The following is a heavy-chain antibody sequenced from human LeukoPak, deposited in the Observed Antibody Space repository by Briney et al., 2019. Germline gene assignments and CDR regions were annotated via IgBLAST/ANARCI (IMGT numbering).Heavy chain of an antibody. CDR1: GYTPTELS. V-gene: IGHV1-24*01. J-gene: IGHJ6*03. Sequence: ASVKVSCKVSGYTPTELSMYWVRQAPGKGLEWMGGFDPEDGETIYAQKFQGRVTMTEDTSTDTAYMELSSLRSEDTAVYYCATSGITIDYYYMDVWGKGTTVTVSS. D-gene: IGHD3-9*01. CDR3: ATSGITIDYYYMDV. CDR2: FDPEDGET.